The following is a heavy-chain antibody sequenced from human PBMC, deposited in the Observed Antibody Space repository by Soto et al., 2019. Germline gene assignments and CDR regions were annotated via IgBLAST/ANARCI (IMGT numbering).Heavy chain of an antibody. CDR2: ISSSSSYI. Sequence: GGSLRLSCAASGFTFSSYSMNWVRQAPGKGLEWVSSISSSSSYIYYADSVKGRFTISRDNAKNSLYLQMNSLRAEDTAVYYCARVFNYRYYYYYMDVWGKGTTVTVSS. D-gene: IGHD4-4*01. CDR1: GFTFSSYS. V-gene: IGHV3-21*01. CDR3: ARVFNYRYYYYYMDV. J-gene: IGHJ6*03.